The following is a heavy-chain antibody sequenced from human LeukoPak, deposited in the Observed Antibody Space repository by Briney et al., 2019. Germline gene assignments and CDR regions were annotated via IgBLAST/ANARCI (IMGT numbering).Heavy chain of an antibody. V-gene: IGHV3-23*01. Sequence: GGSLRLSCAASGFTFSSYAMSWVRQAPGKGLEWVSAISGGGGSTYYADSVKGRFTISRDNSKNTLYLQMNSLRAEDTAVYYCAKAWDIVVVPAALRFDYWGQGTLVTVSS. D-gene: IGHD2-2*01. CDR1: GFTFSSYA. CDR3: AKAWDIVVVPAALRFDY. CDR2: ISGGGGST. J-gene: IGHJ4*02.